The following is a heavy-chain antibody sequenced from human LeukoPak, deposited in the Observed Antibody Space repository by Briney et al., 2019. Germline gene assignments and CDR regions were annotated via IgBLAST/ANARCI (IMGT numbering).Heavy chain of an antibody. D-gene: IGHD3-10*01. Sequence: SETLSLTCTVSGGSISSHHWSWIRQPPGKGLEWIGCIYYSGSTNYKPSLKSRVTISVDTSKNQFSLKLTSVTAADTAVYYCARTYYYGSGSSDAFDIWGQGTMVTVSS. CDR2: IYYSGST. V-gene: IGHV4-59*08. CDR1: GGSISSHH. J-gene: IGHJ3*02. CDR3: ARTYYYGSGSSDAFDI.